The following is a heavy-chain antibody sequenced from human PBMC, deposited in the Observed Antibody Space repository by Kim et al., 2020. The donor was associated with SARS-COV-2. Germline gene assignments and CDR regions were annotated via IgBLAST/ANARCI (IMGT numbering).Heavy chain of an antibody. Sequence: GGSLRLSCAASGFTVSADHMSGVRQAPGKGLEGVSLLFSDSRTFYADSGKGRFTISRDDSRNTVYLEMNSLRPEDTAAYYCARHDWFDPWGHGTQVTVSS. J-gene: IGHJ5*02. CDR2: LFSDSRT. V-gene: IGHV3-53*01. CDR3: ARHDWFDP. CDR1: GFTVSADH.